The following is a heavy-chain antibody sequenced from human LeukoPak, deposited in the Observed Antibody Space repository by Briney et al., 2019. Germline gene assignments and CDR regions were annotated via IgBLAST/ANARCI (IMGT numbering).Heavy chain of an antibody. D-gene: IGHD4-11*01. CDR1: GGSISSSSYY. Sequence: SETLSLTCTVSGGSISSSSYYWGWIRQLPGKGLEWIGRIYTSGSTNYNPSLKSRVTMSVDTSKNQFSLKLSSVTAADTAVYYCAREVETVTTFYYYYMDVWGKGTTVTVSS. CDR3: AREVETVTTFYYYYMDV. J-gene: IGHJ6*03. CDR2: IYTSGST. V-gene: IGHV4-39*07.